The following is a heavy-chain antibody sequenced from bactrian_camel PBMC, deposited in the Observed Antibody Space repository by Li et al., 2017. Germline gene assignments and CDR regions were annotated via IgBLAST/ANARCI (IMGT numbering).Heavy chain of an antibody. CDR2: IYLGTGKT. CDR1: VYSPCM. CDR3: ASNPRSVAWCPLSYAEFDY. D-gene: IGHD1*01. V-gene: IGHV3S54*01. J-gene: IGHJ6*01. Sequence: HVQLVESGGGSVQAGGSLRLSCAASVYSPCMGWWRQTPGKEEREEVAHIYLGTGKTYVADSVKGRFTIEQDLGKNTVYLQMNSLKPEDTAMYYCASNPRSVAWCPLSYAEFDYWGQGTQVTVS.